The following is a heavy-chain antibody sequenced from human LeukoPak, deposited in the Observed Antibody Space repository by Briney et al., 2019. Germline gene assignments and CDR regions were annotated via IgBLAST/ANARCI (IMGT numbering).Heavy chain of an antibody. CDR3: ARGSMATMAY. V-gene: IGHV3-48*01. D-gene: IGHD5-24*01. Sequence: GGSLRLSCAASGFTFSSYAMSWVRQAPGKGLEWISYISSSSSTIYYADSVKGRFTISRDNAKNSLYLQMNSLRAEDTAVYYCARGSMATMAYWGQGTLVTVSS. CDR2: ISSSSSTI. J-gene: IGHJ4*02. CDR1: GFTFSSYA.